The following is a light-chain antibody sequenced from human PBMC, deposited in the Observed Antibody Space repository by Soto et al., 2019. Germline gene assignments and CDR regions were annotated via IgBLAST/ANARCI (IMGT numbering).Light chain of an antibody. CDR2: GTS. Sequence: EIVLTQSPSTLSLSPGERATLFCEASQTISSASLAWYQQKPGQAPRLLIYGTSNRATGIPDRFSGSGSGTDFTLTISRLEPEDFAVFYCQQYGSSPPITFGQGTRLEIK. J-gene: IGKJ5*01. CDR3: QQYGSSPPIT. CDR1: QTISSAS. V-gene: IGKV3-20*01.